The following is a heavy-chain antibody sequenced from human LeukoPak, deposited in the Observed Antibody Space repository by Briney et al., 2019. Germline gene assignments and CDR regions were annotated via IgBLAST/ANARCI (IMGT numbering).Heavy chain of an antibody. CDR2: IIPIFGTA. Sequence: SVKVSCKASGGTFSSYAISWVRQAPGQGLEWMGGIIPIFGTANYAQKFQGRVTITADKSTSTAYMELSSLRSEDTAVYYCASGSYGPGYFDYWGQGTLVTVSS. CDR1: GGTFSSYA. CDR3: ASGSYGPGYFDY. D-gene: IGHD1-26*01. V-gene: IGHV1-69*06. J-gene: IGHJ4*02.